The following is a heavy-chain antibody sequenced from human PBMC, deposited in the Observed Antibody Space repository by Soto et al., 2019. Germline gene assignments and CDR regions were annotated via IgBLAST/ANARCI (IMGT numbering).Heavy chain of an antibody. V-gene: IGHV4-39*01. CDR3: ARLTYYDFWSGYHY. CDR2: IYYSGST. D-gene: IGHD3-3*01. CDR1: GGSISSSSYY. J-gene: IGHJ4*02. Sequence: QLQLQESGPGLVKPSETLSLTCTVSGGSISSSSYYWGWIRQPPGKGLEWIGSIYYSGSTYYNPSLKSRVTISVDTSKNQFSLKLSSVTAADTAVYYCARLTYYDFWSGYHYWGQGTLVTVSS.